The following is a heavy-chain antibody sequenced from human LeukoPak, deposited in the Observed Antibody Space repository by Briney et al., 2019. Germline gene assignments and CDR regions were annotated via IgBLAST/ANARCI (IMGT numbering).Heavy chain of an antibody. Sequence: SETLSLTCTVSGGSISSSDYYWAWIRQTPGRGLKWIGNIYNSGTTYYSPSLRRRITMSIDTSNNQFSLKLTSVTATDTAVYYCATRATWIGPVDYWGQGALVTVSS. J-gene: IGHJ4*01. CDR3: ATRATWIGPVDY. CDR2: IYNSGTT. D-gene: IGHD5-12*01. CDR1: GGSISSSDYY. V-gene: IGHV4-39*01.